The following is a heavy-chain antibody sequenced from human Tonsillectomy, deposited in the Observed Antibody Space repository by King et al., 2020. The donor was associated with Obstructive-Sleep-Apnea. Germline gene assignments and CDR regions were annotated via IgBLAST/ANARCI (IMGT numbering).Heavy chain of an antibody. Sequence: VQLVESGGGLVTPGESLRLSCAASVFTFYSYTMNWVRQAPGKGLEWVSSISSSSTYIYYPHSMKGRFTISRDNAKNSLYLQMNSLRAEDTAVFYLAGASFGEFSYIDYWGQGTLVTVSS. CDR3: AGASFGEFSYIDY. D-gene: IGHD3-10*01. CDR1: VFTFYSYT. J-gene: IGHJ4*02. V-gene: IGHV3-21*01. CDR2: ISSSSTYI.